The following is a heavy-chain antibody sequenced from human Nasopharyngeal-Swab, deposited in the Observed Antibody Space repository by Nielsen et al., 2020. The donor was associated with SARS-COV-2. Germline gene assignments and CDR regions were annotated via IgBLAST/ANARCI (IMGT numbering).Heavy chain of an antibody. CDR3: ARHFISYFYDSSGYYPEDYFDY. CDR1: GGSISSSSYY. J-gene: IGHJ4*02. V-gene: IGHV4-39*01. Sequence: SETLSLTCTVSGGSISSSSYYWGWIRQPPGKGLEWIVTIYFSGSTYYNPSLKSRVTISVDTSKNQFSLKLSSVTAADTAVYYCARHFISYFYDSSGYYPEDYFDYWGQGTLVTVSS. D-gene: IGHD3-22*01. CDR2: IYFSGST.